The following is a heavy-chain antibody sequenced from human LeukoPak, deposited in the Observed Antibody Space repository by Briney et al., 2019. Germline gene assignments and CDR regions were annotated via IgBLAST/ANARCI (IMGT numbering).Heavy chain of an antibody. CDR2: IYYSGST. V-gene: IGHV4-59*01. CDR1: GGSISSYY. CDR3: ARGPYYYGMDV. J-gene: IGHJ6*02. Sequence: SETLSLTCTVSGGSISSYYWSWIRQPPGKGLEWIGYIYYSGSTNYNPSLKSRVTISVDTSKNQFSLKLSSVTAADTAVYHCARGPYYYGMDVWGQGTTVTVSS.